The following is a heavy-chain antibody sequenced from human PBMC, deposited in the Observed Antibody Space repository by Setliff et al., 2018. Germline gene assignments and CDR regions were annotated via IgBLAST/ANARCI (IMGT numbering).Heavy chain of an antibody. V-gene: IGHV4-34*01. CDR1: GESFSNNY. CDR3: ARDPGFHSGTWCLGD. CDR2: SNHSGNT. D-gene: IGHD2-8*01. Sequence: SETLSLTCSVYGESFSNNYWSWIRQPPGKGLEWIGESNHSGNTTNHPSLKSRLTMSVDTSKNQFSLKLTSVTAADTAVYFCARDPGFHSGTWCLGDWGQGTQVTVSS. J-gene: IGHJ4*02.